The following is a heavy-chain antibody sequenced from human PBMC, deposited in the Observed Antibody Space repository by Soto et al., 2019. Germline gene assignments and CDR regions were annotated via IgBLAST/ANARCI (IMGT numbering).Heavy chain of an antibody. CDR1: GFTFSSYA. D-gene: IGHD6-6*01. Sequence: GGSLRLSCAASGFTFSSYAMHWVRQAPGKGLEYVSAISSNGGSTYYANSVKGRFTISRDNSKNTLYLQMGSLRAEDMAVYYCARDERDSSSIQYFQHWGQGTLVTVSS. CDR3: ARDERDSSSIQYFQH. V-gene: IGHV3-64*01. J-gene: IGHJ1*01. CDR2: ISSNGGST.